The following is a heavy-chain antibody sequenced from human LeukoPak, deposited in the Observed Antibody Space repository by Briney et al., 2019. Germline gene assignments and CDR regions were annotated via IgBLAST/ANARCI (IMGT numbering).Heavy chain of an antibody. Sequence: GGSLRLSCAACGFTFSSYAMIWLRQAPGKGPEGVSAISNSGGSTYYADSVKGRFTISRDNSKNTLYLQMNSLRAEDTAVYYCAKDRPTIPYYFDYWGQGTLVTVSS. V-gene: IGHV3-23*01. D-gene: IGHD4/OR15-4a*01. CDR2: ISNSGGST. CDR1: GFTFSSYA. J-gene: IGHJ4*02. CDR3: AKDRPTIPYYFDY.